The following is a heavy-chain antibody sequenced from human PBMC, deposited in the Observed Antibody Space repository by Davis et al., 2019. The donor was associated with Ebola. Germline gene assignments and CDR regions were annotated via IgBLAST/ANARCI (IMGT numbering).Heavy chain of an antibody. J-gene: IGHJ4*02. V-gene: IGHV3-33*01. D-gene: IGHD1-26*01. CDR2: IWYDGSNK. Sequence: GESLKISCAASGFTFSSYGMHWVRLAPGKGLEWVAVIWYDGSNKYYADSVKGRFTISRDNSKNTLYLQMNSLRAEDTAVYYCARDRWPGALDYWGQGTLVTVSS. CDR1: GFTFSSYG. CDR3: ARDRWPGALDY.